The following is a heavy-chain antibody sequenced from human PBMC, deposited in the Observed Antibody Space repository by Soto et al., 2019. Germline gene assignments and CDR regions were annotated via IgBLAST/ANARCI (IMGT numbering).Heavy chain of an antibody. V-gene: IGHV1-18*04. J-gene: IGHJ5*02. CDR2: ISAYNGNT. D-gene: IGHD1-20*01. CDR3: ARGTINANPADCFDP. Sequence: ASVKVSCKASGYTFTSYGISWVRQAPGQGLEWMGWISAYNGNTNYAQKLQGRVTMTTDTSTSRAYMELRSLRSDDTAVYHCARGTINANPADCFDPWGQGTLVTVSS. CDR1: GYTFTSYG.